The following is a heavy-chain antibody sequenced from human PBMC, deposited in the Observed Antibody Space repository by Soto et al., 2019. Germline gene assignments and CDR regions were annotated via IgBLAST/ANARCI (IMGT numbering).Heavy chain of an antibody. CDR2: ITSSGDRA. CDR1: AFTFSYYE. Sequence: ELQLVESGGGLAQPGGSLRLSCVASAFTFSYYEMKWVRQAPGKGLEWISYITSSGDRAQYADSVKGRFTISRDNTKNLLYLQMTSLSAEDTGLYYCARDSFDNWGPGKLVTVSS. CDR3: ARDSFDN. V-gene: IGHV3-48*03. J-gene: IGHJ4*02.